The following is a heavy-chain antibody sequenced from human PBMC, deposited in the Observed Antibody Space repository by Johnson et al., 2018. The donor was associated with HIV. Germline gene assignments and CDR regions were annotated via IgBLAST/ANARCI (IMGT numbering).Heavy chain of an antibody. D-gene: IGHD3-16*01. J-gene: IGHJ3*02. CDR3: AKGSGGEADAFDI. CDR2: IKQDGSEK. CDR1: GFTFSSYW. V-gene: IGHV3-7*03. Sequence: VQVVESGGGLVQPGGSLRLSCAASGFTFSSYWMSWVRQAPGKGLEWVANIKQDGSEKYYVDSVKGRFTISRDNAKNSLFLQMNSLRAEDTALYYCAKGSGGEADAFDIWGQGTMVTVSS.